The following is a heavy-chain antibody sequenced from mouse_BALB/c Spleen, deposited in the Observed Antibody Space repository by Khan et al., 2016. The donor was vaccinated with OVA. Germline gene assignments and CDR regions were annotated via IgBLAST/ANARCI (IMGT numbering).Heavy chain of an antibody. J-gene: IGHJ2*01. CDR2: ISYSGGT. D-gene: IGHD1-1*01. V-gene: IGHV3-2*02. CDR1: GYSITSGYA. CDR3: ARGNYYGYYFDY. Sequence: QLEESGPGLVKPSQSLSLTCTVTGYSITSGYAWNWIRQFPGNKLEWMGYISYSGGTSYNPSLKSRISITRDTSKNQFFLQLNSVTTEDTATYYCARGNYYGYYFDYWGQVTPLTVSS.